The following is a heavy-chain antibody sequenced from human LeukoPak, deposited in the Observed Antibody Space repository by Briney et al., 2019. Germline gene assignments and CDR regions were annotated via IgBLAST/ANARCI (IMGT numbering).Heavy chain of an antibody. J-gene: IGHJ4*02. Sequence: PSETLSLTCTVSGGSISSYYWSWIRQPPGKGLEWIGYIYYSGSTNYNPSLKSRVTISVDTSKNQFSLKLSSVTAADTAVYYCARVWVTMVRGVIGFDYWGQGTLVTVSS. CDR2: IYYSGST. CDR1: GGSISSYY. CDR3: ARVWVTMVRGVIGFDY. V-gene: IGHV4-59*01. D-gene: IGHD3-10*01.